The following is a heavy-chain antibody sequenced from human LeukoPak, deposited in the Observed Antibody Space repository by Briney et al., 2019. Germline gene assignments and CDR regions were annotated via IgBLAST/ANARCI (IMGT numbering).Heavy chain of an antibody. D-gene: IGHD3-22*01. J-gene: IGHJ4*02. V-gene: IGHV4-59*08. CDR3: ARQTYYDRGGYPFDQ. CDR1: GGSFSGYY. Sequence: PSETLSLTCAVYGGSFSGYYWNWIRQPPGRGLEWIGYFYYGGSSKYNPSLKSRVTMSADTSKNQFSLKLSSVTAADTAMYYCARQTYYDRGGYPFDQWGQGTLVTVSS. CDR2: FYYGGSS.